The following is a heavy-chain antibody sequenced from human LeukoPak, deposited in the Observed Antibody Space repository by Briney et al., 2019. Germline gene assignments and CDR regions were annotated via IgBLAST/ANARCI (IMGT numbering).Heavy chain of an antibody. CDR3: ATRTPLIRGIIRTYFYLGMDV. Sequence: GASVKVSCKASGGTFSSYAISWVRQAPGQGLEWMGRIIPILGIANYAQKFQGRVTITADKSTSTAYMELNSLRSEDTAVYYCATRTPLIRGIIRTYFYLGMDVWGQGTTVIVSS. CDR2: IIPILGIA. V-gene: IGHV1-69*04. CDR1: GGTFSSYA. D-gene: IGHD3-10*01. J-gene: IGHJ6*02.